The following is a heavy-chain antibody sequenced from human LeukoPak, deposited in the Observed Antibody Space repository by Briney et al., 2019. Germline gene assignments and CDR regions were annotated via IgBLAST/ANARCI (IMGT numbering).Heavy chain of an antibody. J-gene: IGHJ4*02. D-gene: IGHD3-10*01. CDR2: IYTSGST. CDR3: ARGRNTMVRGVITRPRSRYFDY. Sequence: SETLSLTCTVSGGSISSYYWSWIRQPAGKGLEWIGRIYTSGSTNYNPSLKSRVTMSVDTSKNQFSLKLSSVTAADTAVYYCARGRNTMVRGVITRPRSRYFDYWGQGTLVTVSS. V-gene: IGHV4-4*07. CDR1: GGSISSYY.